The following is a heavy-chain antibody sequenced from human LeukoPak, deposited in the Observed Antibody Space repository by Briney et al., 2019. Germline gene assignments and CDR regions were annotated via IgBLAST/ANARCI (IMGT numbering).Heavy chain of an antibody. D-gene: IGHD3-22*01. Sequence: GGSLRLSCAASGFTFSSYGMHWVRQAPGKGLEWVAFIRYDGSNKYYADSVKGRFTISRDNSKNTLYLQMNSLRAEDTAVYYCAKDRAFGIYYDSSGYPLDYWGQGTLVTVSS. J-gene: IGHJ4*02. V-gene: IGHV3-30*02. CDR1: GFTFSSYG. CDR3: AKDRAFGIYYDSSGYPLDY. CDR2: IRYDGSNK.